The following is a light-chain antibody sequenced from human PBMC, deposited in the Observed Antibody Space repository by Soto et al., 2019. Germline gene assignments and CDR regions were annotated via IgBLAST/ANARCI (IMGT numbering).Light chain of an antibody. J-gene: IGKJ1*01. V-gene: IGKV3-20*01. CDR3: QQYGSSPQT. CDR2: GAS. CDR1: QSVSSSY. Sequence: EIVLTQSPGTLSLSPGERATLSCRASQSVSSSYLAWYQQKPGQAPRLLIYGASSRATGIPDRFSGSGSGTDFTLTISRLEPEDSAVYYCQQYGSSPQTFGQGTKVESK.